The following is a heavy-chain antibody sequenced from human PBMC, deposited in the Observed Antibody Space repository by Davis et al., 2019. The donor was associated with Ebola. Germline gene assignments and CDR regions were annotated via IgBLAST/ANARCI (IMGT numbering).Heavy chain of an antibody. D-gene: IGHD4-17*01. CDR2: ISSNGGST. V-gene: IGHV3-64*04. CDR1: GFTFSSYA. CDR3: ARDNYGDYFGAFDI. J-gene: IGHJ3*02. Sequence: GESLKISCSASGFTFSSYAMHWVRQAPGKGLEYVSAISSNGGSTHYADSVKGRFTISRDNSKNTLYLQMNSLRAEDTAVYYCARDNYGDYFGAFDIWGQGTMVTVSS.